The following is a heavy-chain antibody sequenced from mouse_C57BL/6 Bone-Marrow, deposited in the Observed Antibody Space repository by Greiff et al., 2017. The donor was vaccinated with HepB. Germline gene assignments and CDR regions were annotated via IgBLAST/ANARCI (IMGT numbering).Heavy chain of an antibody. D-gene: IGHD3-2*02. V-gene: IGHV5-17*01. CDR2: ISSGSSTI. CDR1: GFTFSDYG. Sequence: EVQGVESGGGLVKPGGSLKLSCAASGFTFSDYGMHWVRQAPEKGLEWVAYISSGSSTIYYADKVKGRFTISRDNARNTLFLQSTSLRSEDTAMFYWARRGYAYWGQGTTLTVSS. J-gene: IGHJ2*01. CDR3: ARRGYAY.